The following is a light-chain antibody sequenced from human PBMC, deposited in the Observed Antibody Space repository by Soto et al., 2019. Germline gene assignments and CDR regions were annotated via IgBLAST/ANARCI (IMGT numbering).Light chain of an antibody. CDR3: QQYNNWPLT. CDR2: GAS. J-gene: IGKJ4*01. Sequence: EIVMTQSPATLSVSPGGIATLSFRASQSISGALAWYQQKPGQAPRLLIYGASTRATSFPARFSGSGSGTEFTLTISSLQSEDFAVYSCQQYNNWPLTFGGGTKVDIK. CDR1: QSISGA. V-gene: IGKV3-15*01.